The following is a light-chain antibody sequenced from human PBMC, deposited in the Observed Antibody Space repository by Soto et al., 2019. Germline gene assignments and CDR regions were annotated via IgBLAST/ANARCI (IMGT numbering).Light chain of an antibody. J-gene: IGLJ3*02. CDR2: SDD. CDR1: NSNIGRYS. V-gene: IGLV1-44*01. Sequence: QSVLTQPPSLSGTAGQRGTIPCSGSNSNIGRYSVNWYQHFPGTAPKILIYSDDERPAGVPDRVSGSKSGTSASLAISGLQSEDEAEYYCAAWDDNLNGPLFGGGTKVTVL. CDR3: AAWDDNLNGPL.